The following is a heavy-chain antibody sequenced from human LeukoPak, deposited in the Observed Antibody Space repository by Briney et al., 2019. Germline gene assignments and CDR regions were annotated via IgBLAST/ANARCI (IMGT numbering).Heavy chain of an antibody. D-gene: IGHD6-19*01. CDR1: GFTFSSYS. J-gene: IGHJ4*02. CDR3: ARYFGAVAGSSDY. Sequence: TGGSLRLSCAASGFTFSSYSMNWVRQAPGKGLEWVSSISSSSSYIYYADSVKGRFTISRDNAKNSLYLQMNSLRAEDTAVYYCARYFGAVAGSSDYWGRGRVVTVSS. CDR2: ISSSSSYI. V-gene: IGHV3-21*01.